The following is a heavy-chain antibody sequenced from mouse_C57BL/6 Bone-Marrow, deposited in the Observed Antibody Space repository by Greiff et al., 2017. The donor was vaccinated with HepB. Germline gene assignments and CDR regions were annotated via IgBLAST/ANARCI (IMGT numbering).Heavy chain of an antibody. Sequence: EVQLVESGGGLVKPGGSLKLSCAASGFTFSDYGMHWVRQAPEKGLEWVAYISSGSSTIYYADTVKGRFTISRDNAKNTLFLQMTSLRSEDTAMYYCARKDYGSSAWFAYWGQGTLVTVSA. CDR3: ARKDYGSSAWFAY. V-gene: IGHV5-17*01. D-gene: IGHD1-1*01. CDR2: ISSGSSTI. CDR1: GFTFSDYG. J-gene: IGHJ3*01.